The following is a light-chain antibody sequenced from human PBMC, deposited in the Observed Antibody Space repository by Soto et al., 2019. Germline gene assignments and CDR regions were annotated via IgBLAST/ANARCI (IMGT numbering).Light chain of an antibody. CDR2: DAS. Sequence: DIQMTQSPSSLSASVGDRVTITCQASQDIKDFLNWYQQKPGKAPKLLIYDASNLEPGLPSRFSERGFGTNFICTIASLQPEDIATYYCQQYDGLPPYTFGQGTKLEIK. CDR1: QDIKDF. CDR3: QQYDGLPPYT. J-gene: IGKJ2*01. V-gene: IGKV1-33*01.